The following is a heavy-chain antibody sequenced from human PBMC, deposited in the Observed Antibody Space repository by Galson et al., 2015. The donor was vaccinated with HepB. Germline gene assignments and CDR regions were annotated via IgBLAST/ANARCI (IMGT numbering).Heavy chain of an antibody. Sequence: SLRLSCAASGFTFSSYAMTWVRQAPGRGLEWVSAILGSGGSTDYADSVKGRSTISRDNSKNTLYLQMNSRTAEDTAVYYCARDPTDTGFDYWGQGALVTVSS. CDR1: GFTFSSYA. CDR2: ILGSGGST. J-gene: IGHJ4*02. D-gene: IGHD5-18*01. V-gene: IGHV3-23*01. CDR3: ARDPTDTGFDY.